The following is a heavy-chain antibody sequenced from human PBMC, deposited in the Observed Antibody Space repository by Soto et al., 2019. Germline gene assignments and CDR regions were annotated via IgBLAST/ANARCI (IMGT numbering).Heavy chain of an antibody. CDR2: INSDGSST. V-gene: IGHV3-74*01. CDR3: ASGDYELGIDY. D-gene: IGHD4-17*01. J-gene: IGHJ4*02. CDR1: GFTFSSYW. Sequence: GGSLRLSCAASGFTFSSYWMHWVRQAPGKGLVWVSRINSDGSSTSYADSVKGRFTISRDNAKNTLYLQMNSLRAEDTAVYYCASGDYELGIDYWGQGTLVTVSS.